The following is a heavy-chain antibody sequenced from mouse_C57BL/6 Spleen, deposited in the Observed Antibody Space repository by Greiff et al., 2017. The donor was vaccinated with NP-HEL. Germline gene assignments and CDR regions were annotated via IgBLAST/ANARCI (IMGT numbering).Heavy chain of an antibody. Sequence: QVQLQQSGAELVKPGASVKISCKASGYAFSSYWMNWVKQRPGKGLEWIGQIYPGDGDTNYNGKFKGKATLTADKSSSTAYMQLSSLTSEDSAVYFCARFYGSSFHYYAMDYWGQGTSVTGSS. D-gene: IGHD1-1*01. CDR1: GYAFSSYW. V-gene: IGHV1-80*01. CDR2: IYPGDGDT. J-gene: IGHJ4*01. CDR3: ARFYGSSFHYYAMDY.